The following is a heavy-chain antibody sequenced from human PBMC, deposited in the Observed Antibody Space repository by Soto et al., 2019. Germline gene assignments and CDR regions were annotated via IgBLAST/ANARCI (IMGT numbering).Heavy chain of an antibody. CDR3: SHRRVHSGMWFHP. CDR1: GFSLTTGGLG. D-gene: IGHD3-10*01. J-gene: IGHJ5*02. Sequence: QITLKESGPTLVKPTQTLTLTCTFSGFSLTTGGLGVAWLRQPPGTALEWLADIYWNTESNYSPSLSDRATITSYTSKNQAVLTVTNVNPLDTGTYYWSHRRVHSGMWFHPWGSGIRVTVPS. V-gene: IGHV2-5*01. CDR2: IYWNTES.